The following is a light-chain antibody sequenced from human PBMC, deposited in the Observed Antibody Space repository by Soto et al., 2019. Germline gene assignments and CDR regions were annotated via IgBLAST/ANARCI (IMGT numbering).Light chain of an antibody. CDR3: QHYGSSPYT. J-gene: IGKJ2*01. Sequence: EIVLTQSPGTLSLSPGERATLFCRAIQSVGSSYLAGCQQKPGQAPRLLIYGASSRATGIPARFSGSGSGTVFTLTISRLEPEDFAVYYCQHYGSSPYTFGQGTKLEIK. V-gene: IGKV3-20*01. CDR2: GAS. CDR1: QSVGSSY.